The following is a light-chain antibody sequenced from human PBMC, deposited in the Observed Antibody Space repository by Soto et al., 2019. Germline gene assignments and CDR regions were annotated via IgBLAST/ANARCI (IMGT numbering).Light chain of an antibody. CDR1: SSDVGGYDY. CDR2: EVG. Sequence: QSVLTQPASVCGSPGQSITISCAGTSSDVGGYDYVSWYQHHPGKAPKLIIYEVGNRPSGVSNRFSGYKSGNTASLTISGLQADDEADHYCTAYATSSPYVFGTGTKVTVL. CDR3: TAYATSSPYV. J-gene: IGLJ1*01. V-gene: IGLV2-14*01.